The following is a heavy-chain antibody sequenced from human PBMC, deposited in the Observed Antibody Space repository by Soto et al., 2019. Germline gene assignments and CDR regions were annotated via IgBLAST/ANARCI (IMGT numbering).Heavy chain of an antibody. Sequence: AGVNVSCKASVYTFTSYGISWVRQARGQGLEWMGWISAYNGNRNYAQKLQGRVTMNTDTSTSTAYMELRGLRSDDTAVYYCARSLVRGQAINDHWGQGTLVTVSS. D-gene: IGHD3-10*01. CDR2: ISAYNGNR. J-gene: IGHJ4*02. CDR1: VYTFTSYG. CDR3: ARSLVRGQAINDH. V-gene: IGHV1-18*01.